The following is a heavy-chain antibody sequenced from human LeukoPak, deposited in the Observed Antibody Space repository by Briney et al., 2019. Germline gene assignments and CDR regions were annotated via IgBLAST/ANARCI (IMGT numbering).Heavy chain of an antibody. Sequence: NWVRQHPGKGLEWIGYIYYSGNTYYNPSLKSRVTISVDTSKNQFSLKLSSVTAADTAVYYCARSTTVNWFDPWGQGTLVTVSS. V-gene: IGHV4-31*02. J-gene: IGHJ5*02. CDR3: ARSTTVNWFDP. D-gene: IGHD4-17*01. CDR2: IYYSGNT.